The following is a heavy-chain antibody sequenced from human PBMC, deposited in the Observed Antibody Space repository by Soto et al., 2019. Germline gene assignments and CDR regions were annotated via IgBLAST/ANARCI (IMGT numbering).Heavy chain of an antibody. CDR2: ISAYNGKR. CDR3: AKLRIVATIIAGFAI. D-gene: IGHD5-12*01. CDR1: GYDFTSYG. J-gene: IGHJ3*01. Sequence: QGQLLQSGDEVKKPGASVRVSCRASGYDFTSYGISWVRQAPGQGLEWVSWISAYNGKRDTAQKFQGRVTMTLDTASDAVGMGLSDLSSAAAGGFYCAKLRIVATIIAGFAIWGEGGMVGISS. V-gene: IGHV1-18*01.